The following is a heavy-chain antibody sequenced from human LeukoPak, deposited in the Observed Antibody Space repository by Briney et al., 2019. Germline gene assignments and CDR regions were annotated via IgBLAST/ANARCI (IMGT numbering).Heavy chain of an antibody. CDR3: ARAIAVAGTLTRTFDY. CDR1: GYTFTSYD. CDR2: INPSGGST. D-gene: IGHD6-19*01. J-gene: IGHJ4*02. Sequence: ASVKVSCKASGYTFTSYDINWVRQAPGQGLEWMGIINPSGGSTSYAQKFQGRVTMTRDTSTSTVYMELSSLRSEDTAVYYCARAIAVAGTLTRTFDYWGQGTLVTVSS. V-gene: IGHV1-46*01.